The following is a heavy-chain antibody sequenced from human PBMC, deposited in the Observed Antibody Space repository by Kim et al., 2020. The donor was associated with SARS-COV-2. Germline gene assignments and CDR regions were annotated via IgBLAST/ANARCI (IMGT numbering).Heavy chain of an antibody. Sequence: SETLSLTCAVYGGSFSGYYWSWIRQPPGKGLEWIGEINHSGSTNYNPSLKSRVTISVDTSKNQFSLKLSSVTAADTAVYYCARGSGTVMISSYSSYHYWGQGTLVTVSS. CDR1: GGSFSGYY. CDR3: ARGSGTVMISSYSSYHY. J-gene: IGHJ4*02. CDR2: INHSGST. V-gene: IGHV4-34*01. D-gene: IGHD3-16*01.